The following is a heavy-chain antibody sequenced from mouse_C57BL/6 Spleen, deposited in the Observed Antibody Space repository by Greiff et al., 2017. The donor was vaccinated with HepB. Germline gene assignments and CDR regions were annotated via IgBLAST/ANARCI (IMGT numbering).Heavy chain of an antibody. CDR2: ISYDGSN. CDR3: ARDPLDGYIGY. Sequence: EVQLKESGPGLVKPSQSLSLTCSVSGYSITSGYFWNWHRQFPGNKLEWMGYISYDGSNNYNPSFKNRITITRDTSENQFFLKLNSVTTEDTATYYCARDPLDGYIGYWGQGTTLTGSS. J-gene: IGHJ2*01. CDR1: GYSITSGYF. D-gene: IGHD2-3*01. V-gene: IGHV3-6*01.